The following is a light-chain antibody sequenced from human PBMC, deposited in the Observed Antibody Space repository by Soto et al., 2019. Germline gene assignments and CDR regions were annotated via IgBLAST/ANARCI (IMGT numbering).Light chain of an antibody. J-gene: IGLJ1*01. Sequence: QSVLTQPPSVSGAPGQTVTISCTGSSSNIGAGYDVHWYQQLPGTAPKLLIYGNSNRPSGVPDRFSCSKSGTSASLAITGLQAEDEADYYCQSYDSSLSGFYVFGTGTKLTVL. CDR3: QSYDSSLSGFYV. CDR2: GNS. V-gene: IGLV1-40*01. CDR1: SSNIGAGYD.